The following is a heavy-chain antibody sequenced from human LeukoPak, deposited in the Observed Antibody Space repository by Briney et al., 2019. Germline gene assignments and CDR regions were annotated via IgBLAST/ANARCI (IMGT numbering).Heavy chain of an antibody. J-gene: IGHJ4*02. CDR3: ARDPPAYYYDSSGLFDY. D-gene: IGHD3-22*01. V-gene: IGHV4-38-2*02. Sequence: SETLSLTCTVSGYSISSGYYRGWIRQPPGKGLEWIGSIYHSGSTHYNPSLKSRVTISVDTSKNQFSLKLSSVTAADTAVYYCARDPPAYYYDSSGLFDYWGQGTLVTVSS. CDR1: GYSISSGYY. CDR2: IYHSGST.